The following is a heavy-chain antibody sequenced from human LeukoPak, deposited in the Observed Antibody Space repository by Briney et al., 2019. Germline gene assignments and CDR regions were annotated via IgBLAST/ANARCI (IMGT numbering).Heavy chain of an antibody. Sequence: SETLSLTCAVYGGSFSGYYWSWIRQPPGKGLEWIGEINHSGSTNYNPSLKSRVTISVDTSKNQFSLKLSSVTAADTAVYYCARGWGRDYYDSSGYRTGAFDIWGQGTMVTVSS. D-gene: IGHD3-22*01. V-gene: IGHV4-34*01. CDR1: GGSFSGYY. CDR3: ARGWGRDYYDSSGYRTGAFDI. CDR2: INHSGST. J-gene: IGHJ3*02.